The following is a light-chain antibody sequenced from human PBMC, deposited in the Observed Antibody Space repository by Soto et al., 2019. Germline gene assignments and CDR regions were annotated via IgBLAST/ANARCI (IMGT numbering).Light chain of an antibody. V-gene: IGKV3-15*01. CDR1: QSVSAN. CDR2: GAS. CDR3: QQYNNWPQT. J-gene: IGKJ1*01. Sequence: EIVMTQSPATLSVSPGERATLSCSASQSVSANLAWYQQKPGQAPRLLIYGASTRATGIPARFSGSGSGTEFTLPISSLQSEDFAGSCCQQYNNWPQTFGQGTKVDIK.